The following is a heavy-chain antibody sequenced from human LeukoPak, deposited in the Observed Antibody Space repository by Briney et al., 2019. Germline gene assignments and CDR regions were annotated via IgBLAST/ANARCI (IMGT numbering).Heavy chain of an antibody. D-gene: IGHD5-12*01. Sequence: GGSLRLSCAASGFTFSSYSMNWVRQAPGKGLEWVSYISSSSSTIYYADSVKGRFTISRDNAKNSLYLQMNSLRAEDTAVYYCAPHDVDIVATITYFDYWGQGTLVTVSS. V-gene: IGHV3-48*01. CDR2: ISSSSSTI. CDR1: GFTFSSYS. J-gene: IGHJ4*02. CDR3: APHDVDIVATITYFDY.